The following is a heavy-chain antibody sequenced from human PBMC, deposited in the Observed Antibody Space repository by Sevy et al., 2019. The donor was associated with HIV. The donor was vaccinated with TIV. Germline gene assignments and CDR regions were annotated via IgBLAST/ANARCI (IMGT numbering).Heavy chain of an antibody. J-gene: IGHJ4*02. D-gene: IGHD3-22*01. CDR3: ITRPNYDSSGYYYPKFDH. CDR2: LRSKSDGTTT. CDR1: GFSVSSNY. V-gene: IGHV3-15*01. Sequence: GGSLRLSCEASGFSVSSNYMAWVRQAPGKGLEWVGRLRSKSDGTTTDYAAPVKGRFTISRDDSKNTVYLQMSGLEIEDTAVYYCITRPNYDSSGYYYPKFDHWGQGTLVTVSS.